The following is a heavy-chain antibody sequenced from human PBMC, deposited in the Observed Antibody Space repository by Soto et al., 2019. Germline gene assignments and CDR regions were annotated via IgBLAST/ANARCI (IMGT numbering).Heavy chain of an antibody. Sequence: PGESLKISCKGSGYMFANEWIAWVRQTPGKGLEWVGIIFPGDSDTRYSPSFQGQVTISADKSINTAYLQWSSLKASDTAIYYCARRVSAHPFFDFWGQGTPVTVSS. D-gene: IGHD6-6*01. CDR3: ARRVSAHPFFDF. CDR1: GYMFANEW. J-gene: IGHJ4*02. CDR2: IFPGDSDT. V-gene: IGHV5-51*01.